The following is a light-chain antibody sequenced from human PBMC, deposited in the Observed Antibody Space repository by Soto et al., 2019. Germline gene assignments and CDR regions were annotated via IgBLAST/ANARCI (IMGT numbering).Light chain of an antibody. CDR1: WSDVGSNL. V-gene: IGLV1-44*01. CDR2: NND. CDR3: ATWHNTLAAWV. Sequence: QSVLTQPPSASGAPGQRVTISCSGSWSDVGSNLVNWHQQLPGTAPKLLIANNDQRPSGVPDRFSGSKSGTSASLAISGLQSEDEANYYCATWHNTLAAWVFGGGTKLTVL. J-gene: IGLJ3*02.